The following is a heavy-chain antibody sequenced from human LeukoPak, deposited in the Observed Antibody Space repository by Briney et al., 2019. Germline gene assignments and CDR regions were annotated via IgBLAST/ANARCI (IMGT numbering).Heavy chain of an antibody. CDR3: ARDQYYYGSGSYYNRAFDY. Sequence: GGSLRLSCAASGFTFSSYSMNWVRQAPGKGLEWVSSISSSSSYIYCADSVKGRFTISRDNAKNSLYLQMNSLRAEDTAVYYCARDQYYYGSGSYYNRAFDYWGQGTLVTVSS. CDR1: GFTFSSYS. J-gene: IGHJ4*02. D-gene: IGHD3-10*01. V-gene: IGHV3-21*01. CDR2: ISSSSSYI.